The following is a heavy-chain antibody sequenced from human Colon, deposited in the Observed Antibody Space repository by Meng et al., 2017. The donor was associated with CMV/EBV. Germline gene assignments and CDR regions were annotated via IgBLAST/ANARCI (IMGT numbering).Heavy chain of an antibody. Sequence: ASVKVSCKAAGYTFTHHGIAWVRQAPGQGLEWMGGFNPEDGERVYAQKFQGRISMTEDTSTGTAYMELSSLTFEDTAVFYCASERLGAAAIPLDHWGQGTLVTVSS. D-gene: IGHD6-13*01. CDR3: ASERLGAAAIPLDH. V-gene: IGHV1-24*01. J-gene: IGHJ4*02. CDR2: FNPEDGER. CDR1: GYTFTHHG.